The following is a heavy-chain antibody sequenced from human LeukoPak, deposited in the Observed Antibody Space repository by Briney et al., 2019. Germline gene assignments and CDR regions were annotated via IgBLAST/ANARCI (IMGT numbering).Heavy chain of an antibody. Sequence: GASVKVSCKASGYTFTGYYMHWVRQAPGQGLEWMGWINPNSGGTNYAQKFQGRVTMTRDMSISTAYMELSRLRSDDTAVYYCARDKEQWLASDFHYWGQGTLVTVSS. CDR2: INPNSGGT. J-gene: IGHJ4*02. CDR1: GYTFTGYY. CDR3: ARDKEQWLASDFHY. D-gene: IGHD6-19*01. V-gene: IGHV1-2*02.